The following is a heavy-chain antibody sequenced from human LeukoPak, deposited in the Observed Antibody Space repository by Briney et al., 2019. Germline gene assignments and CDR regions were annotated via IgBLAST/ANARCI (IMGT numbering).Heavy chain of an antibody. CDR2: INPSGGST. CDR1: GYTFTSYY. V-gene: IGHV1-46*01. CDR3: ARDEPEDITGSPGYYGMDV. J-gene: IGHJ6*02. Sequence: ASVKASCKASGYTFTSYYMHWLRQAPGQGLEWMGIINPSGGSTSYAQKFQGRVTMTRDTSTSTVYMKLSSLRSEDTAVYYCARDEPEDITGSPGYYGMDVWGQGTTVTVSS. D-gene: IGHD1-20*01.